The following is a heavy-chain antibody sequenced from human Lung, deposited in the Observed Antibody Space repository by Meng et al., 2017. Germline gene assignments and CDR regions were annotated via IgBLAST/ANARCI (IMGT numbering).Heavy chain of an antibody. Sequence: QVQLGAAGAEVKTPGASVKVSCKASGYPFPDYWLNWGQRAPGQGLEWMGRINPKSGDTHYAQRFQGRVTMTGDTSISTAYMELSGLRSDDTAMYYCARDEDISAAGKLFGDYWGQGTLVTVSS. CDR2: INPKSGDT. V-gene: IGHV1-2*06. D-gene: IGHD6-13*01. CDR1: GYPFPDYW. J-gene: IGHJ4*02. CDR3: ARDEDISAAGKLFGDY.